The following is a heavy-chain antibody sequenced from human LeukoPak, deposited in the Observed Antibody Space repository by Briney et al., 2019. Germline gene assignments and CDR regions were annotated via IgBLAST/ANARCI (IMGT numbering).Heavy chain of an antibody. CDR2: IYYSGST. D-gene: IGHD3-16*01. CDR3: ARHGPRLGDYVWGSYWVMPHYFDY. Sequence: SETLSLSCTVSGGSISSSSYYWGWIRQPPGKGLEWIGSIYYSGSTYYNPSLKSRVTISVDTSKNQFSLKLSSVTAADTAVYYCARHGPRLGDYVWGSYWVMPHYFDYRGQGTLVTVSS. V-gene: IGHV4-39*01. J-gene: IGHJ4*02. CDR1: GGSISSSSYY.